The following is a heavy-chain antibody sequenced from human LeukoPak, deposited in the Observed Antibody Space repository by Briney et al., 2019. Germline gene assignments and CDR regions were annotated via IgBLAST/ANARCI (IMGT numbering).Heavy chain of an antibody. Sequence: ASVKVSCKASGYTFTSYDINWVRQAPGQGLEWMGIINPSGGSTSYAQKFQGRVTMTRDTSTSTVYMELSSLRSEDTAVYYRARGQELLWFGDRYRGYYFDYWGQGTLVTVSS. CDR1: GYTFTSYD. CDR3: ARGQELLWFGDRYRGYYFDY. CDR2: INPSGGST. V-gene: IGHV1-46*01. D-gene: IGHD3-10*01. J-gene: IGHJ4*02.